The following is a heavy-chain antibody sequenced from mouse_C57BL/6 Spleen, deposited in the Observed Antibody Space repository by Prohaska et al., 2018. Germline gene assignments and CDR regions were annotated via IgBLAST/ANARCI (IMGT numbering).Heavy chain of an antibody. J-gene: IGHJ3*01. CDR1: GYTFTSYW. V-gene: IGHV1-55*01. CDR3: AREGAFIFAY. CDR2: IYPGSGST. D-gene: IGHD1-1*01. Sequence: GAELVKPGASVKTSCKASGYTFTSYWITWVKQRPGQGLEWIGDIYPGSGSTNYNEKFKSKATLTVDTSSSTAYMQLSSLTSEDSAVYYCAREGAFIFAYWGQGTLVTVSA.